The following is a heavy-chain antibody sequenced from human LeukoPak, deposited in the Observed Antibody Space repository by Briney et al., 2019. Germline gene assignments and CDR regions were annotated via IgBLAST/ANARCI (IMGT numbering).Heavy chain of an antibody. J-gene: IGHJ4*02. CDR3: ARNHDYGDQRISRGKCYFDY. V-gene: IGHV3-20*04. CDR1: GFTFDDYG. Sequence: RPGGSLRLSCAASGFTFDDYGMSWVRQAPGKGLEWVSGINWNGGSTGYADSVKGRFTISRDNAKNSLYLQMNSLRAEDTALYYCARNHDYGDQRISRGKCYFDYWGQGTLVTVSS. D-gene: IGHD4-17*01. CDR2: INWNGGST.